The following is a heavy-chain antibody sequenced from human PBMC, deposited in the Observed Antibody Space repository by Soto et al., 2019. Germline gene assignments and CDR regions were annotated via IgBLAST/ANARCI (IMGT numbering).Heavy chain of an antibody. CDR2: IIPIFGTA. J-gene: IGHJ2*01. V-gene: IGHV1-69*06. Sequence: VASVKVSCKASGGTFSSYAISWVRQAPGQGLEWMGGIIPIFGTANYAQKFQGRVTITADKSTSTAYMELSSLRSEDTAVYYCASSGYCSSTSCYSRHWYFDLWGRGTLVTVSS. CDR1: GGTFSSYA. CDR3: ASSGYCSSTSCYSRHWYFDL. D-gene: IGHD2-2*01.